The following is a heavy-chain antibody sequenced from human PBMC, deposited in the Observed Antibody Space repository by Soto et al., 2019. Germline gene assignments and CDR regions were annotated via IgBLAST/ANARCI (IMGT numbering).Heavy chain of an antibody. V-gene: IGHV3-30-3*01. D-gene: IGHD5-18*01. CDR1: GFSFSIYA. CDR2: ISYHGSTE. CDR3: ARGYSYGPNWESDALDI. Sequence: QVQLVESGGGVVQPGRSLRLSCAASGFSFSIYAMHWVRQAPGKGLEWVAVISYHGSTEYYGDSVKGRFTISRDNSKNTLSLQMYRLRPEDTAIYYCARGYSYGPNWESDALDIWGQGAMVTVSS. J-gene: IGHJ3*02.